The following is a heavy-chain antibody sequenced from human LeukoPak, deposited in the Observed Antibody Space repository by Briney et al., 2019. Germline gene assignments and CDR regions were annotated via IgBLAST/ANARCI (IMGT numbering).Heavy chain of an antibody. CDR3: ARRRQYSSGWLADY. CDR1: GGSFSGYY. J-gene: IGHJ4*02. CDR2: INHSGST. D-gene: IGHD6-19*01. Sequence: SETLSLTCAVYGGSFSGYYWSWIRQPPGKGLEWIGEINHSGSTNYNPSLKSRVTISVDTSKNQFSLKLSSVTAADTAVYYCARRRQYSSGWLADYWGQGTLVTVSS. V-gene: IGHV4-34*01.